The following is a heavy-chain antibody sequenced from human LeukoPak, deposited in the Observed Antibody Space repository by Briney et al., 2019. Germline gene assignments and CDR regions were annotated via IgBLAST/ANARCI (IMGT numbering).Heavy chain of an antibody. J-gene: IGHJ4*02. CDR2: INSDGSST. Sequence: GGSLRLSCAASGFTFRSYWMHWVGKVQGKGPVWVSRINSDGSSTRYADSVKGRFTISRDNAKNTVYLQINSLRVEDTAVYYCARDGGLATPLDYWGQGTLVTVSS. D-gene: IGHD2-15*01. CDR1: GFTFRSYW. CDR3: ARDGGLATPLDY. V-gene: IGHV3-74*01.